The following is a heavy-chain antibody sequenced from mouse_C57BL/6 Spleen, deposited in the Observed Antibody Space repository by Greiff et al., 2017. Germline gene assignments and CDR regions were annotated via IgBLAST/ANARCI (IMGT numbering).Heavy chain of an antibody. CDR2: IDPEDGET. J-gene: IGHJ1*03. V-gene: IGHV14-2*01. D-gene: IGHD2-3*01. CDR3: ARDGYTGYFDV. Sequence: EVQLQQSGAELVKPGASVKLSCTASGFNIKDYYMHWVKQRTEQGLEWIGRIDPEDGETKYAPTFQGKATITADTSSNTAYLQLSSLTSEDTAVYYCARDGYTGYFDVWGTGTTVTVSS. CDR1: GFNIKDYY.